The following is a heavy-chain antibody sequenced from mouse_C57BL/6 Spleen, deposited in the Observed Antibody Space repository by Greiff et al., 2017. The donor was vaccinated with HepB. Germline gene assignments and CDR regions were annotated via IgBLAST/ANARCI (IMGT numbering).Heavy chain of an antibody. CDR1: GYTFTSYW. Sequence: QVQLQQPGAELVKPGASVKLSCKASGYTFTSYWMHWVKQRPGQGLEWIGMIHPNSGSTNYNEKFKSKATLTVDKSSSTAYMQLSSLTSEDSAVYYCARGVDGYYVRLFAYWGQGTLVTVSA. D-gene: IGHD2-3*01. CDR3: ARGVDGYYVRLFAY. CDR2: IHPNSGST. V-gene: IGHV1-64*01. J-gene: IGHJ3*01.